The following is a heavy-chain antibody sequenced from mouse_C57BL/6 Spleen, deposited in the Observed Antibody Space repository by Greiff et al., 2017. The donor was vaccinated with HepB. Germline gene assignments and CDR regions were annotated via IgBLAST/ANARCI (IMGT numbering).Heavy chain of an antibody. CDR1: GFTFSSYA. J-gene: IGHJ1*03. CDR3: ARSLITTVVATNSYWYFDV. V-gene: IGHV5-4*01. CDR2: ISDGGSYT. Sequence: DVHLVESGGGLVKPGGSLKLSCAASGFTFSSYAMSWVRQTPEKRLEWVATISDGGSYTYYPDNVKGRFTISRDNAKNNLYLQMSHLKSEDTAMYYCARSLITTVVATNSYWYFDVWGTGTTVTVSS. D-gene: IGHD1-1*01.